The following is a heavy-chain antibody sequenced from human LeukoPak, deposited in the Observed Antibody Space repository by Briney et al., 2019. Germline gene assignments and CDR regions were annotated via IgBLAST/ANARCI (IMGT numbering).Heavy chain of an antibody. J-gene: IGHJ4*02. V-gene: IGHV3-48*01. CDR1: GFTFSNYS. CDR3: ARRYMVRGVFAFDY. Sequence: GGSLRLSCAASGFTFSNYSMNWVRQAPGKGLEWVSYISSSSSTIYYADSVKGRFTISRDNAKNSLYPQMNSLRAEDTAVYYCARRYMVRGVFAFDYWGQGTLVTVSS. D-gene: IGHD3-10*01. CDR2: ISSSSSTI.